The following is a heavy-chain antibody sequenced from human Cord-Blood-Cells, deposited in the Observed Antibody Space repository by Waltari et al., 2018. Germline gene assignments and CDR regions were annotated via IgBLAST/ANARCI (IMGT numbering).Heavy chain of an antibody. V-gene: IGHV3-73*02. Sequence: EVQLVESGGGLFQPGGSLKLSCAASGFTFSGSAMHWVGQASGKGLVCAWRIRRKANRFATAYAAAVKGRFTISRDDSKNRAYLQMNSLKTEDTAVYYCTSGYDDYWGQGTLVTVSS. CDR1: GFTFSGSA. CDR3: TSGYDDY. J-gene: IGHJ4*02. CDR2: IRRKANRFAT. D-gene: IGHD5-12*01.